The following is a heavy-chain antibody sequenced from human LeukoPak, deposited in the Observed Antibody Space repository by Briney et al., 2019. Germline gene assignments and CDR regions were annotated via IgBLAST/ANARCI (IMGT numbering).Heavy chain of an antibody. V-gene: IGHV1-2*06. J-gene: IGHJ4*02. CDR2: INPNSGGT. Sequence: ASVKVSCKASGYTFTGYYMHWVRQAPGQGLEWMGRINPNSGGTNYAQKFQGRVTMTEDTSTDTAYMELSSLRSEDTAVYYCATPPPYCGGDCYSDGKYYFDYWGQGTLVTVSS. CDR3: ATPPPYCGGDCYSDGKYYFDY. D-gene: IGHD2-21*02. CDR1: GYTFTGYY.